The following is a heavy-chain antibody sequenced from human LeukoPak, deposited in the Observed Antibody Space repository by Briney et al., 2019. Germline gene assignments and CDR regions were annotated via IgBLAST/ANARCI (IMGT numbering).Heavy chain of an antibody. CDR3: AKDFTSLSSYFDY. CDR1: GFTFSSYG. V-gene: IGHV3-33*06. CDR2: IWYDGSNK. J-gene: IGHJ4*02. Sequence: GGSLRLPCAASGFTFSSYGMHWVRQAPGKGLEWVAVIWYDGSNKYYADSVKGRFTISRDNSKNTLYLQMNSLRAEDTAVYYCAKDFTSLSSYFDYWGQGTLVTVSS.